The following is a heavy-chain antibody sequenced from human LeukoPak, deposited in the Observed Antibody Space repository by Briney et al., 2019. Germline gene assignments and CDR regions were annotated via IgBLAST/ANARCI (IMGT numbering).Heavy chain of an antibody. D-gene: IGHD5-12*01. Sequence: PGGSLRLSCAASGLNFSTYAMHWVRQAPGKGLEWVAVISFHGSDKYYADSVKGRFTISRDNSKTTLYLQMDSLRGEDTAVYYCARGGYQPYYFYVDVWGKGTTVIVSS. CDR3: ARGGYQPYYFYVDV. J-gene: IGHJ6*03. CDR1: GLNFSTYA. CDR2: ISFHGSDK. V-gene: IGHV3-30*04.